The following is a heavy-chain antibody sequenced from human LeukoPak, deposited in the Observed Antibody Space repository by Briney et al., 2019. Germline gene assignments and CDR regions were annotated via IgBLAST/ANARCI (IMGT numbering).Heavy chain of an antibody. CDR2: IKQDASEE. J-gene: IGHJ4*02. CDR1: GFTFVGYW. Sequence: GGSLRLSYAASGFTFVGYWISWVRQAPGKGLEWVANIKQDASEEYYVDSVKGRFTISRDNAKNSLYPQMNSLRAEDTAVYYCVRDRGRASVDYWGQGTLVTVSS. D-gene: IGHD1-26*01. V-gene: IGHV3-7*01. CDR3: VRDRGRASVDY.